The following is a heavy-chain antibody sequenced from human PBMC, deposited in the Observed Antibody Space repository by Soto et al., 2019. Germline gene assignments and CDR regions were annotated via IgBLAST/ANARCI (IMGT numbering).Heavy chain of an antibody. Sequence: GGSLRLSCAASGFTFRTYAMSWVRQTPGRGLEWVSATDTSGGSTYYADSVKGRFTVSRDNSRNTLHLQMNGLRAEDTAVYYCAKDQAEGGFTYGFFYYYGLDVWGQGTTVTVSS. D-gene: IGHD5-18*01. CDR3: AKDQAEGGFTYGFFYYYGLDV. V-gene: IGHV3-23*01. CDR1: GFTFRTYA. J-gene: IGHJ6*02. CDR2: TDTSGGST.